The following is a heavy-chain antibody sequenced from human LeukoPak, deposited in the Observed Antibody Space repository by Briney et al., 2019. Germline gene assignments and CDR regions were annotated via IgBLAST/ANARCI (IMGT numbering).Heavy chain of an antibody. Sequence: GGSLRLSCAASGFTFSSYWMHWVRQAPGKGLVWVSRINSDGGSTSYADSVKGRFTISRDNAKNTLYLQMNSLRAEDTAVYYCARDLGSSSWYRTKKKFDYWGQGTLVTVSS. CDR1: GFTFSSYW. D-gene: IGHD6-13*01. CDR3: ARDLGSSSWYRTKKKFDY. V-gene: IGHV3-74*01. CDR2: INSDGGST. J-gene: IGHJ4*02.